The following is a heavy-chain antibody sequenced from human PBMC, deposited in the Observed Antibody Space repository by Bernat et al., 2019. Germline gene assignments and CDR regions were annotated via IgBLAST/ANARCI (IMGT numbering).Heavy chain of an antibody. Sequence: YCAASGFPFSKYWMSWVRQAPGKGLEWVANIKQDGSGTYYVDSVKGRFTMSRDKAKNSLYLQMDSLRAEDTALYYGARLRNFEFDYGGQGTLV. CDR3: ARLRNFEFDY. CDR2: IKQDGSGT. J-gene: IGHJ4*02. CDR1: GFPFSKYW. V-gene: IGHV3-7*01. D-gene: IGHD2/OR15-2a*01.